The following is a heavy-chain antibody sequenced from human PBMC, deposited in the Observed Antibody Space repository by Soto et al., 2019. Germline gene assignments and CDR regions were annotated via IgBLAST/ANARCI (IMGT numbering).Heavy chain of an antibody. CDR2: IYYSGST. Sequence: SETLSLTCTVSGGSISSGGYYWSWIRQHPGKGLEWIGYIYYSGSTYYNPSLKSRVTISVDTSKNQFSLKLSSVTAADTAVYYCARDYRDSSSSHVAFDIWGQGTMVTVPS. J-gene: IGHJ3*02. CDR3: ARDYRDSSSSHVAFDI. V-gene: IGHV4-31*03. CDR1: GGSISSGGYY. D-gene: IGHD6-13*01.